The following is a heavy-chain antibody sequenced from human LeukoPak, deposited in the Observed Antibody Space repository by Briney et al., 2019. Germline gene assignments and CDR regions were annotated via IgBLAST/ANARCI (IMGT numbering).Heavy chain of an antibody. Sequence: HPGGSLRLSCAASGFTSSSYEMNWVRQAPGEGLEWVSYISSSGSTIYYADSVEGRFTISRDNAKNSLYLQMNSLRAEDTAVYYCAREDSSGYPSGGDYWGQGTLVTVSS. CDR2: ISSSGSTI. J-gene: IGHJ4*02. CDR3: AREDSSGYPSGGDY. V-gene: IGHV3-48*03. D-gene: IGHD6-19*01. CDR1: GFTSSSYE.